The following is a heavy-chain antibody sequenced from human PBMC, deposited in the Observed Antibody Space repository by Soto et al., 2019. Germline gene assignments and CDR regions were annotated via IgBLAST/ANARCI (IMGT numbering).Heavy chain of an antibody. CDR1: GYTFTSYG. Sequence: ASVKVSFKASGYTFTSYGISWVRQAPGQGLEWMGWISAYNGNTNYAQKLQGRATMTTDTSTSTAYMELRSLRSDDTAVYYCARDGGGSLRLGPYYGMDVWGQGTTVTVSS. CDR3: ARDGGGSLRLGPYYGMDV. D-gene: IGHD3-16*01. CDR2: ISAYNGNT. V-gene: IGHV1-18*01. J-gene: IGHJ6*02.